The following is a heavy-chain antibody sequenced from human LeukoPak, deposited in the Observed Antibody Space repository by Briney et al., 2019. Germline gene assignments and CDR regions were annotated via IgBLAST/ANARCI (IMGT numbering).Heavy chain of an antibody. J-gene: IGHJ5*02. D-gene: IGHD6-19*01. CDR1: GYTFTSYG. Sequence: ASVKVSCKASGYTFTSYGISWVRQAPGQGLEWMGIINPSGGSTSYAQKFQGRVTMTRDTSTSTVYMELSSLRSEDTAVYYCARSFMAVALDPWGQGTLVTVSS. V-gene: IGHV1-46*01. CDR2: INPSGGST. CDR3: ARSFMAVALDP.